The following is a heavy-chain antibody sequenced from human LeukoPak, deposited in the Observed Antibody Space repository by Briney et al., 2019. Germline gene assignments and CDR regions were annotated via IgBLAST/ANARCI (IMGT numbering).Heavy chain of an antibody. Sequence: GGSLRLSCVASQYDFNGYTFTWVRQAPGKGLEYVSSISKSSALKYYAESVRGRFTISRNNAENSLYLDMSNLGGEDTAVYFCVRGDNRDQWGHGTLVTVSS. J-gene: IGHJ4*01. D-gene: IGHD2-2*01. CDR1: QYDFNGYT. CDR3: VRGDNRDQ. V-gene: IGHV3-21*01. CDR2: ISKSSALK.